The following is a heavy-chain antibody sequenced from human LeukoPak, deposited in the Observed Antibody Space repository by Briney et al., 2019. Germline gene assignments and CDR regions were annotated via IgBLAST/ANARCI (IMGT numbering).Heavy chain of an antibody. CDR1: GGSFSGYY. J-gene: IGHJ4*02. V-gene: IGHV4-34*01. CDR3: ARQYCSSTSCSYDY. CDR2: INHSGST. D-gene: IGHD2-2*01. Sequence: SETLSLTCAVSGGSFSGYYWSWIRQPPGKGLEWIGEINHSGSTNYNPSLKSRVTISVDTSKNQFSLKVSSVTAADTAVYYCARQYCSSTSCSYDYWGQGTLVTVSS.